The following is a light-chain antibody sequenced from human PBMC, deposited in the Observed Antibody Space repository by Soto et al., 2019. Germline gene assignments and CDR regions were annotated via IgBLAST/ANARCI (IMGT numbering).Light chain of an antibody. V-gene: IGKV3-15*01. CDR1: QSVSSN. CDR3: RQYNNWPPRT. CDR2: GAS. Sequence: EIVMTQSPATLSVSPGERATLSCRASQSVSSNLAWYQQKPGQAPRLLIYGASTRATGIPARFSGSRSGTEFTLTISSQQSEDFAVYYCRQYNNWPPRTFGQGTKVEIK. J-gene: IGKJ1*01.